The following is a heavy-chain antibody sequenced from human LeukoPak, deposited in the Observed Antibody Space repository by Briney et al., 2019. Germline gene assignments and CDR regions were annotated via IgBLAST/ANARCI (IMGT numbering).Heavy chain of an antibody. CDR3: ARFGVGYFDY. Sequence: PSETLSLTCTVSGGSISSYYWSWIRQPPGKGLEWIGYIYHSGSTNYNPSLKSRVTISVDTSKNQFSLKLSSVTAADTAVYYCARFGVGYFDYWGQGTLVTVYS. D-gene: IGHD3-3*01. J-gene: IGHJ4*02. CDR2: IYHSGST. CDR1: GGSISSYY. V-gene: IGHV4-59*01.